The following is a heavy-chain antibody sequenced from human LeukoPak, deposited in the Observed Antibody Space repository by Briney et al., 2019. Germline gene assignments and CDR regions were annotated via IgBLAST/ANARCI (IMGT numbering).Heavy chain of an antibody. CDR1: GDSVSSNSAA. V-gene: IGHV6-1*01. J-gene: IGHJ4*02. D-gene: IGHD3-10*01. Sequence: SQTLSLTCGISGDSVSSNSAAWNWLRQSHSGALECLGRTYYRSKWYNGYALSVKSRITINPDTSKNQFSLHLNSVTPEDTAVYYCARSFNGDLDYWGQGTLVTVSS. CDR2: TYYRSKWYN. CDR3: ARSFNGDLDY.